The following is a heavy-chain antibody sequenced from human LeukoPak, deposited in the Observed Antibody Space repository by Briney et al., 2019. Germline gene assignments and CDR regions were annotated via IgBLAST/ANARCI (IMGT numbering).Heavy chain of an antibody. D-gene: IGHD5-18*01. J-gene: IGHJ4*02. CDR1: GDSISTYY. CDR3: SASKQLWLRGLFDY. Sequence: SETLSLTCSVSGDSISTYYWSWIRQPPGKALEWIGYVYYSGSTDYNRSLKSRVTISVDTSMKQFSLNLNSVTAADTAVYYCSASKQLWLRGLFDYWGQGTLVTVSS. V-gene: IGHV4-59*01. CDR2: VYYSGST.